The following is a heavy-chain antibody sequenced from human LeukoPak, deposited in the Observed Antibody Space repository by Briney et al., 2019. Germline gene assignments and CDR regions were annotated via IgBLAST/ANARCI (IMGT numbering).Heavy chain of an antibody. V-gene: IGHV3-73*01. CDR1: GFTFSTSG. J-gene: IGHJ4*02. CDR2: IRSKAYSYAT. Sequence: VQPGGSLKLSCAASGFTFSTSGMHWVRQASGKGLEWVGRIRSKAYSYATAYAASVKGGFTISRDDSMNTAYLQMNSLKTEDTAGYYCTRSQGDYWGQGTLVTVSS. CDR3: TRSQGDY.